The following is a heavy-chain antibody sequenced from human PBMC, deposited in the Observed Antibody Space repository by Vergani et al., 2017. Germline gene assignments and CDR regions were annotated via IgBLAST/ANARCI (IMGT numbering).Heavy chain of an antibody. Sequence: QVQESGPGLVKPSETLSLTCTVSGGSISSSKWWSWVRQPPGKGLEWIGEIYHSGSTNYNPSLKSRVTISVDKSKNQFSLKLSSVTAADTAVYYCARDGVGATTFDIWGQGTMVTVSS. CDR1: GGSISSSKW. CDR2: IYHSGST. J-gene: IGHJ3*02. V-gene: IGHV4-4*02. CDR3: ARDGVGATTFDI. D-gene: IGHD1-26*01.